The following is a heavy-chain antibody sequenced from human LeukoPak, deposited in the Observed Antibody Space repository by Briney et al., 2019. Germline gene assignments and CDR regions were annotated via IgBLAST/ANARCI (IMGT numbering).Heavy chain of an antibody. CDR2: ISGSGGST. CDR1: GFTFSSYA. Sequence: GGSLRLSCAASGFTFSSYAMSWVRQAPGKGLEWVSAISGSGGSTYYADSVKGRFTISRDNSKNTLYLQMNSLRAEDTAVYYCAKRLKWSYCYGYYFDYWGQGTLVTVSS. CDR3: AKRLKWSYCYGYYFDY. D-gene: IGHD5-18*01. V-gene: IGHV3-23*01. J-gene: IGHJ4*02.